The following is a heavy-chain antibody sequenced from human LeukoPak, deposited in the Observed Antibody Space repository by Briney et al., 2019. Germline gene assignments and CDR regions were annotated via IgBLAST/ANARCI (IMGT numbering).Heavy chain of an antibody. Sequence: NPSETLSLTCTVSGGSISSYYWSWIRQPPGKGLEWIGYIFYTGSTNYNPSLKSRVTISVDTSKNQFSLRPSSVTAADTAVYYCARRFYCSSTSCPYGMDVWGQGTTVTVSS. D-gene: IGHD2-2*01. CDR1: GGSISSYY. CDR2: IFYTGST. J-gene: IGHJ6*02. V-gene: IGHV4-59*01. CDR3: ARRFYCSSTSCPYGMDV.